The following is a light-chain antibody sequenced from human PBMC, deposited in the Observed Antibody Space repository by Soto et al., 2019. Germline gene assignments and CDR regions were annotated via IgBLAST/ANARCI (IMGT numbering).Light chain of an antibody. J-gene: IGKJ4*01. CDR1: QNINNY. Sequence: EIELTQSPATLSLSPGERATLSCRASQNINNYLAWYQQKPGQTPRLLIYDASTRATDIPARFSGSASGTDFTLTISGLEPEDFAVYYCQQRVTWPGTFGGGTKVEIK. CDR3: QQRVTWPGT. V-gene: IGKV3-11*01. CDR2: DAS.